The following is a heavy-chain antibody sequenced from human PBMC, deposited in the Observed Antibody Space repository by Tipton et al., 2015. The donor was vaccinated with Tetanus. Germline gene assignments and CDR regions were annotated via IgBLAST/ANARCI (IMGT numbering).Heavy chain of an antibody. CDR2: LIPLIRAA. CDR1: GDTFSTFG. V-gene: IGHV1-69*01. CDR3: ATDVSVDTGYGD. J-gene: IGHJ1*01. D-gene: IGHD5-18*01. Sequence: QSGAEVKKPGSSVKVSCKASGDTFSTFGISWVRQAPGQGLEWMGGLIPLIRAADYAQKFQGRLTIAADESTSTAYMELSSLKSGDAAGYYCATDVSVDTGYGDWGRGTLVAVSS.